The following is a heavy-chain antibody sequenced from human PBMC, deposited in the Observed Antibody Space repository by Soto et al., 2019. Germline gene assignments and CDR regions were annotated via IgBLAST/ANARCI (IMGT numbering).Heavy chain of an antibody. CDR3: ARRVGYSSY. Sequence: GESLKISCAASGFTVSSNYMSWVRQAPGKGLEWVSVIYSGGSTYYADSVKGRFTISRHNSKNTLYLQMNSLRAEDTAVYYCARRVGYSSYWGQGTLVTVSS. CDR2: IYSGGST. D-gene: IGHD6-19*01. CDR1: GFTVSSNY. V-gene: IGHV3-53*04. J-gene: IGHJ4*02.